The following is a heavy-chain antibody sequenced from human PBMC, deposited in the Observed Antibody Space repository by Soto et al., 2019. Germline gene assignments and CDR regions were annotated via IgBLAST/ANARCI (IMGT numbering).Heavy chain of an antibody. Sequence: GASVKVSCKASGYTFTSYGISWVRQAPGQGLEWVGWISAHNGDTRYAQNLQGRITMTTDTFTNTAYMELTSLTSDGTAVYYCARDWSRYYDSSGLMWFYWGQGTLVTVSS. J-gene: IGHJ4*02. CDR1: GYTFTSYG. CDR2: ISAHNGDT. CDR3: ARDWSRYYDSSGLMWFY. V-gene: IGHV1-18*01. D-gene: IGHD3-22*01.